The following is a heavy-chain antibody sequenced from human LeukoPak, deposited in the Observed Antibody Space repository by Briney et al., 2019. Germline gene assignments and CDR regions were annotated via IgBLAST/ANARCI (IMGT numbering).Heavy chain of an antibody. CDR3: ARLEPPAYYGDYDGYYYGMDV. CDR2: IYYSGST. J-gene: IGHJ6*02. CDR1: GDSISKNY. V-gene: IGHV4-59*08. Sequence: SETLSLTCSVSGDSISKNYWSWIRQPPGKGLEWIGYIYYSGSTNYNPSLKSRVTISVDTSKNQFSLKLSSVTAADTAVYYCARLEPPAYYGDYDGYYYGMDVWGQGTTVTVSS. D-gene: IGHD4-17*01.